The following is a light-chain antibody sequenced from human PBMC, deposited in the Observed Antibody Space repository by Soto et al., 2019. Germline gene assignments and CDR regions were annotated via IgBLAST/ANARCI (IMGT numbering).Light chain of an antibody. CDR1: QIISKW. Sequence: DVQMTQSPSTLSASVGDRVTITCRASQIISKWLAWYQQKPGKAPKLLIYDASSLETGVPSRFSGSGSGTEFTLTISSLQPDDFATYYCQQYSSYSWTFGQGTKVDIK. V-gene: IGKV1-5*01. CDR2: DAS. CDR3: QQYSSYSWT. J-gene: IGKJ1*01.